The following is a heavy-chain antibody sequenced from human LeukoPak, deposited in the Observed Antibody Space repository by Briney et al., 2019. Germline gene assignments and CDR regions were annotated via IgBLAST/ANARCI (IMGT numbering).Heavy chain of an antibody. CDR3: AKSISLPPNYYYGMDV. Sequence: GRSLILSCAASGFTFSNYGMHWVRQAPGKGLEWVAVVAYDGSDKYYADSVKGRFTISRDNSKNTLYLQVHSLRPEDTALYFCAKSISLPPNYYYGMDVWGQGTTVTVSS. CDR2: VAYDGSDK. CDR1: GFTFSNYG. D-gene: IGHD6-6*01. V-gene: IGHV3-30*18. J-gene: IGHJ6*02.